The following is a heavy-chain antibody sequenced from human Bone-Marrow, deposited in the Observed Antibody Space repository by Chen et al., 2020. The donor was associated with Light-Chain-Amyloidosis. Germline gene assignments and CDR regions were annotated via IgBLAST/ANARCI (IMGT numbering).Heavy chain of an antibody. V-gene: IGHV5-51*01. CDR2: IYPDDSDA. CDR1: GYTFPNYW. J-gene: IGHJ4*02. CDR3: ARRRDGYNFDY. Sequence: EVQLEQSGPEVKKPGESLKISCKGSGYTFPNYWIGWVRQMPGKGLEWMGVIYPDDSDARYSPPFGGQVTISADKSITTASLQWRSLKASDTAMYYCARRRDGYNFDYWGQGTLVTVSS. D-gene: IGHD5-12*01.